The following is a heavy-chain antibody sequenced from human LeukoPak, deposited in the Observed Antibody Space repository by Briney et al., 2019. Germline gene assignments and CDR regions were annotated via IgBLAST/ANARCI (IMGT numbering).Heavy chain of an antibody. D-gene: IGHD3-9*01. J-gene: IGHJ5*02. CDR2: IYYKGYT. V-gene: IGHV4-39*07. CDR1: GGSISNSSFY. Sequence: PSETLSLTCTVSGGSISNSSFYWVWIRQPPGKGLEWIGTIYYKGYTFYNSSLKSRVILSVDTSKNQFSLKVTSVTAADTAVYYCARDRGYYDILTGYYTGYFDPWGQGTLVTVSS. CDR3: ARDRGYYDILTGYYTGYFDP.